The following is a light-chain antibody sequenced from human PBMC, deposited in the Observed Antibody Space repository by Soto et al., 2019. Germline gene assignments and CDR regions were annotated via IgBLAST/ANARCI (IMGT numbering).Light chain of an antibody. J-gene: IGLJ2*01. CDR2: EVT. Sequence: QSALTQPPSASGSPGQSVTISCTGTIDDVGAYHYVSWYRQFPGEAPQLIIYEVTKRPSGVPDRFSGSKSGNTASLTVSGLQADDEADYYCSSYGGFNNVIFGGWTKLTVL. CDR3: SSYGGFNNVI. CDR1: IDDVGAYHY. V-gene: IGLV2-8*01.